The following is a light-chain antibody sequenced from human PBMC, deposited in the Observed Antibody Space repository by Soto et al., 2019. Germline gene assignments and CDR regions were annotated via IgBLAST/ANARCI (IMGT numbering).Light chain of an antibody. CDR1: SSDVGGYNY. V-gene: IGLV2-14*01. Sequence: QSALTQPASVSGSPGQSITISCTGTSSDVGGYNYVSWYQQHPGKAPKLMIYEVSNRPSGVSNRFSGSKSGNTDSLTISGLQAEDEADNYCSSYTSSSTLVFGRGTKLTVL. CDR2: EVS. J-gene: IGLJ2*01. CDR3: SSYTSSSTLV.